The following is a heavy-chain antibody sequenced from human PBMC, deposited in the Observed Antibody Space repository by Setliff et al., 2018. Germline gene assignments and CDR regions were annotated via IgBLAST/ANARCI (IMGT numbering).Heavy chain of an antibody. Sequence: SETLSLTCTVSGGSISSYYWSWIRQPPGKGLEWIGYIYTSGSTNYNPSLKSRVTISVDTSKNQFSLKLSSLTAADTAVYHCARIKWFGETDCFDSWGQGTLVTVSS. J-gene: IGHJ5*01. D-gene: IGHD3-10*01. CDR2: IYTSGST. V-gene: IGHV4-4*08. CDR1: GGSISSYY. CDR3: ARIKWFGETDCFDS.